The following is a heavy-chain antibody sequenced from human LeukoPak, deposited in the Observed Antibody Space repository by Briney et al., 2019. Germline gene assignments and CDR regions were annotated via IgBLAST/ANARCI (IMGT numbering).Heavy chain of an antibody. J-gene: IGHJ6*02. V-gene: IGHV4-59*01. CDR2: IHYSGST. D-gene: IGHD6-13*01. Sequence: KPSETLSLTCTVSGGSISSYYWSWIRQPPGKGLGWIGYIHYSGSTNYNPSLKSRVTISVDTSKKQFSLKVSSVTAADTAVYYCARARGWQQLPRRYYGMDVWGQGTTVTVSS. CDR3: ARARGWQQLPRRYYGMDV. CDR1: GGSISSYY.